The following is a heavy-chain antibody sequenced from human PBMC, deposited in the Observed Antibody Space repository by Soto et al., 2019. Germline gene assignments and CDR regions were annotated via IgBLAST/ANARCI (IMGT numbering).Heavy chain of an antibody. CDR3: AREDIVVVPAALPLRYYYYYGMDV. CDR1: GYTFTSYD. J-gene: IGHJ6*02. Sequence: ASVKVSCKASGYTFTSYDINWVRQATGQGLEWMGWMNPNSGNTGYAQKFQGRVTITADKSTSTAYMELSSLRSEDTAVYYCAREDIVVVPAALPLRYYYYYGMDVWGQGTTVTAP. D-gene: IGHD2-2*01. V-gene: IGHV1-8*01. CDR2: MNPNSGNT.